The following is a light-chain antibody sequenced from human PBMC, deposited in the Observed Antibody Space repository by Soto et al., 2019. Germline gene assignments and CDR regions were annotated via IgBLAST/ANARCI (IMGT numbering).Light chain of an antibody. V-gene: IGLV2-14*01. CDR2: EVS. CDR1: SSDVGAYTS. CDR3: SSYTSDTTTYV. Sequence: QSALTQPASVSGSPGQSINISCTGTSSDVGAYTSVSWYQQHPGKAPKLIIYEVSNRPPGISTRFSGSKSASTASLTISGLQAEDEAHYYCSSYTSDTTTYVFATAPKVALL. J-gene: IGLJ1*01.